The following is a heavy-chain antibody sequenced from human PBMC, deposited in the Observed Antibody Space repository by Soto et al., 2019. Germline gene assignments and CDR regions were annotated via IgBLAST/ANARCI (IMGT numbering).Heavy chain of an antibody. J-gene: IGHJ3*02. V-gene: IGHV3-15*01. D-gene: IGHD2-2*01. CDR1: GFTFSNAW. CDR2: IKSKTDGGTT. Sequence: GGSLRLSCAASGFTFSNAWMSWVRQAPGKGLEWVGRIKSKTDGGTTDYAAPVKGRFTISRDDSKNTLYLQMNSLKTEDTAVYYCTTDLVPKPQGGWGNAFDIWGQGTMVTVSS. CDR3: TTDLVPKPQGGWGNAFDI.